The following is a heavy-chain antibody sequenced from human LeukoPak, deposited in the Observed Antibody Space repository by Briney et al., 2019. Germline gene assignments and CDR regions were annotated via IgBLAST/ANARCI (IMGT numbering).Heavy chain of an antibody. V-gene: IGHV1-2*02. CDR3: ARVSTYGDYAWPLWYFDL. J-gene: IGHJ2*01. CDR1: GYTFTGYY. CDR2: INPNSGGT. Sequence: ASVKVSCKASGYTFTGYYMHCVRQAPGQGLEWMGWINPNSGGTNYAQKFQGRVTMTRDTSISTAYMELSRLRSDDTAVYYCARVSTYGDYAWPLWYFDLWGRGTLVTVSS. D-gene: IGHD4-17*01.